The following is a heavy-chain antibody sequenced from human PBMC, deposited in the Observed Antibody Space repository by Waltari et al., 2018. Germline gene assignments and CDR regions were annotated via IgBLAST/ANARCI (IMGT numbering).Heavy chain of an antibody. J-gene: IGHJ4*02. CDR3: ARRFDS. CDR2: IRGSVTTI. Sequence: EVQLVESGGGLVQPGGSRRLSCAASGFTFSSYGMNWVRQAPGKGQEWISYIRGSVTTIYYADSVKGRFTISRDDAENSLYLQMNSLRAEDTALYYCARRFDSWGQGTRVTVSS. V-gene: IGHV3-48*03. CDR1: GFTFSSYG.